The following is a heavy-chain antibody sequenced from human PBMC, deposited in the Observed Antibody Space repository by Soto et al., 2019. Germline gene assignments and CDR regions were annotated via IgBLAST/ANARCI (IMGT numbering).Heavy chain of an antibody. J-gene: IGHJ6*02. D-gene: IGHD3-10*01. Sequence: QVQLVQSGAEVKKPGSSVKVSCKASGGTFSSYTISWVRQAHGQGLEWMGRIIPILGIANYAQKFQGRVTITAYKSTSTAYMELSSLRSEDTAVYYCASLMSSGYYYGMDVWGQGTTVTVSS. CDR3: ASLMSSGYYYGMDV. CDR2: IIPILGIA. CDR1: GGTFSSYT. V-gene: IGHV1-69*02.